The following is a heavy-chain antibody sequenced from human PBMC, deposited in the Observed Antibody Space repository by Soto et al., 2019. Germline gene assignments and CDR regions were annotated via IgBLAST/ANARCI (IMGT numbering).Heavy chain of an antibody. Sequence: ASVKVSCKSSGYTFTSYGISGVRQAPGQGLEWMGWISAYNGNTNYAQKLQGRVTMTTDTSTSTAYMELRSLRSDDTAVYYCARTRRLLWFGESSLGYYMDVWGKGTTVTVSS. CDR1: GYTFTSYG. D-gene: IGHD3-10*01. V-gene: IGHV1-18*01. CDR3: ARTRRLLWFGESSLGYYMDV. CDR2: ISAYNGNT. J-gene: IGHJ6*03.